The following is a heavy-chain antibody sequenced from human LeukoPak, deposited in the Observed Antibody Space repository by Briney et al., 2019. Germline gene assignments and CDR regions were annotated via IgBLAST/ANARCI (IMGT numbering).Heavy chain of an antibody. V-gene: IGHV1-8*01. CDR3: ARSGGEFLYYFDY. CDR1: GYTFTSYD. CDR2: MNPNSGNT. J-gene: IGHJ4*02. Sequence: ASVKVSCKASGYTFTSYDINWVRQASGQGPEWMGWMNPNSGNTGYAQKFQGRVTMTRNTSISTAYMELSSLRSEDTAVYYCARSGGEFLYYFDYWGQGTLVTVSS. D-gene: IGHD3-16*01.